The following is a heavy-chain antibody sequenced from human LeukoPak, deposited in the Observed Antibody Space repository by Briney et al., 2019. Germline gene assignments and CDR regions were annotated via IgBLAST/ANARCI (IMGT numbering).Heavy chain of an antibody. J-gene: IGHJ6*03. CDR3: ARMKFYDSTGYSPGHYMDV. CDR1: GGPTYSYY. D-gene: IGHD3-22*01. V-gene: IGHV4-4*07. CDR2: LYPGVST. Sequence: SETLSLTCSVSGGPTYSYYWSWIRQTANKGLEWIGRLYPGVSTDYNPSLKSRVTMSVDTSKKQFALRLSAVTAADTAVYYCARMKFYDSTGYSPGHYMDVWGKGTTVIVSS.